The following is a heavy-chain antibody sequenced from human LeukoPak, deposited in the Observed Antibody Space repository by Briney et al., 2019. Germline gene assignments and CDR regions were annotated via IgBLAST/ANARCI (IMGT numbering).Heavy chain of an antibody. CDR3: ARDEQWLVPISRPFYGMDV. CDR1: GYXFTSSG. V-gene: IGHV1-18*01. J-gene: IGHJ6*02. D-gene: IGHD6-19*01. Sequence: ASVKVSCKASGYXFTSSGISWVRQAPGQGLEWMGWINTYNGNTNYAQKLQGRVTMTTDTPTSTAYMELRSLRSDDTAVYYCARDEQWLVPISRPFYGMDVWGQGTTVTVSS. CDR2: INTYNGNT.